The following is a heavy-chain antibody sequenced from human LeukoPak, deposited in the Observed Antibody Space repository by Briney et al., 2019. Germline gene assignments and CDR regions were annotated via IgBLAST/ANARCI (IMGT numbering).Heavy chain of an antibody. CDR1: GYTFTSYD. D-gene: IGHD5-12*01. CDR2: MNPNSGNT. Sequence: ASVKVSCKASGYTFTSYDINWVRQATGQGLEWMGWMNPNSGNTGYAQKFQGRVTMTRDTSISTAYMELSRLRSDDTAVYYCARDEPLRFDGIPNNWFDPWGQGTLVTVSS. J-gene: IGHJ5*02. CDR3: ARDEPLRFDGIPNNWFDP. V-gene: IGHV1-8*02.